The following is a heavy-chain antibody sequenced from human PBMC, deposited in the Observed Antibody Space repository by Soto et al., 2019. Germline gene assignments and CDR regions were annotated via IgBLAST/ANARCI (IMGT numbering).Heavy chain of an antibody. J-gene: IGHJ5*02. D-gene: IGHD3-3*01. CDR1: GGSINSSSYY. CDR2: VYSTGII. CDR3: ARRGFDFWSGFYFDP. Sequence: SETLSLTCTVSGGSINSSSYYWGWIRQSPGKGLEWIGSVYSTGIIYYNPSLKSRLTMPVDTSKNQIHLRLSSVTAADTFVYYCARRGFDFWSGFYFDPWGQGTQVTVSS. V-gene: IGHV4-39*01.